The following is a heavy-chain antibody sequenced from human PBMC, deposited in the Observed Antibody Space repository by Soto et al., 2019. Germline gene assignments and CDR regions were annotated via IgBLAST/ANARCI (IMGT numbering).Heavy chain of an antibody. CDR1: GFTFSSYA. D-gene: IGHD4-17*01. Sequence: GGSLRLSCAASGFTFSSYAMSWVRQAPGKGLEWVSAISGSGGSTYYADSVKGRFTISRDNSKNTLYLQMNSLRAEDTAVYYCAKSPSFYDYGGNSVRGYYFDYWGQGTLVTVSS. CDR2: ISGSGGST. CDR3: AKSPSFYDYGGNSVRGYYFDY. J-gene: IGHJ4*02. V-gene: IGHV3-23*01.